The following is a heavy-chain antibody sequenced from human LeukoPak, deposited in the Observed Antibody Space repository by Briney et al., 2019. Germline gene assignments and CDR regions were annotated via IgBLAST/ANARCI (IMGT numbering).Heavy chain of an antibody. Sequence: PSETLSLTCTVSGGSISSGGYYWSWIRQHPGKGLEWIGYIYYSGSTYYNPSLKSRVTISVDTSKNQFSLKLSSVTAADTAVYYCARAAGTIFGVVTPSPYGMDVWGQGTTVTVSS. D-gene: IGHD3-3*01. V-gene: IGHV4-31*03. CDR1: GGSISSGGYY. CDR2: IYYSGST. CDR3: ARAAGTIFGVVTPSPYGMDV. J-gene: IGHJ6*02.